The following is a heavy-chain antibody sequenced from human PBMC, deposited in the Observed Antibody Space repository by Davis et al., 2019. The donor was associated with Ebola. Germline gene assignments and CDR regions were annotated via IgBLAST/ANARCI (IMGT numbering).Heavy chain of an antibody. Sequence: GESLKISCAASGFTFSSYTMNWVRQAPGKGLEWVSSISSSSYIYYADSVKGRFSISRDNSKNKLYLQMDSLRADDTAVYYCAKDQYDGRDPTGPTDNWGQGTRVTVSS. J-gene: IGHJ4*02. CDR1: GFTFSSYT. CDR2: ISSSSYI. V-gene: IGHV3-21*04. CDR3: AKDQYDGRDPTGPTDN. D-gene: IGHD4-11*01.